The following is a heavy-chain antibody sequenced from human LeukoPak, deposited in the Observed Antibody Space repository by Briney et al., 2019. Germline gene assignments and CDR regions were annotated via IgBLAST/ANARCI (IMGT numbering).Heavy chain of an antibody. J-gene: IGHJ3*02. CDR3: ARPFSSGRNDAFDI. D-gene: IGHD3-10*01. V-gene: IGHV3-33*01. Sequence: IWYDGSNKYYADSVKGRFTISRDNSKNTLYLQMNSLRAEDTAVYYCARPFSSGRNDAFDIWGQGTMVTVSS. CDR2: IWYDGSNK.